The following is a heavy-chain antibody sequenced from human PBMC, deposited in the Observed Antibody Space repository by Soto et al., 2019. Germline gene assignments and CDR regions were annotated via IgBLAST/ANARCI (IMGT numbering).Heavy chain of an antibody. CDR1: GGSFSGYY. CDR2: INHSGST. V-gene: IGHV4-34*01. D-gene: IGHD3-22*01. Sequence: SETLSLTCAVYGGSFSGYYWSWIRQPPGKGLEWIGEINHSGSTNYNPSLKSRVTISVDTSKNQFSLKLSSVTAADTAVYYCARGRLGIITMIVVARGYYFDYWGQGTLVTVSS. J-gene: IGHJ4*02. CDR3: ARGRLGIITMIVVARGYYFDY.